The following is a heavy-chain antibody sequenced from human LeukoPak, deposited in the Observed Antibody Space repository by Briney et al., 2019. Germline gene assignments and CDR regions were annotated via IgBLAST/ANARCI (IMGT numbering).Heavy chain of an antibody. CDR1: GYTFTSYG. J-gene: IGHJ3*02. CDR2: ISTYNGNT. Sequence: VASVKVSCQASGYTFTSYGISWVRQAPGQGLEWMGWISTYNGNTNYAQKLQGRVTMTTDTSTSTAYMELRSLRSDDTAVYYCARDYAIFGVVMPAFDIWGQGTMVTVSS. CDR3: ARDYAIFGVVMPAFDI. D-gene: IGHD3-3*01. V-gene: IGHV1-18*01.